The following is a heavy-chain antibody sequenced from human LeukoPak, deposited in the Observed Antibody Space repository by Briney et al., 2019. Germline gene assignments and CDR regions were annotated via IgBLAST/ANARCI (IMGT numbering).Heavy chain of an antibody. D-gene: IGHD5-18*01. CDR2: ISHSGST. Sequence: PSETLSLTCAVYGGSFSGYYWSWIRQPPGKGLEWMGEISHSGSTNYNPSLKSRVTISVDTSKNQFSLKLSSVTAADTAVYYCARGSSYGYYNWFDPWGQGTLVTLSS. V-gene: IGHV4-34*01. J-gene: IGHJ5*02. CDR1: GGSFSGYY. CDR3: ARGSSYGYYNWFDP.